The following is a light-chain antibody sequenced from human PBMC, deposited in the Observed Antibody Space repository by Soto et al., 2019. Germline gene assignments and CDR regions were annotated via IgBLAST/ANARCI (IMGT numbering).Light chain of an antibody. CDR1: QSISRW. CDR2: DAS. J-gene: IGKJ5*01. V-gene: IGKV1-5*01. Sequence: DIQMTQSPSTLPASVGDTVTMTCRASQSISRWLAWYQQKPGKAPKILISDASILESGVPSRFSGTGSGTEFTLTISSLQPDDFATYFCQQYNSFSLITFGQGTRLEIK. CDR3: QQYNSFSLIT.